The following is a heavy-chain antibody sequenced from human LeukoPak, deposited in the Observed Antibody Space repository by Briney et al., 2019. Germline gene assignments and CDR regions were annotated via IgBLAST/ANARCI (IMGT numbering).Heavy chain of an antibody. CDR1: EFSFSSYT. V-gene: IGHV3-21*01. CDR2: MSTTSTYI. Sequence: GGSLRLSCAASEFSFSSYTMDWVCEAPGKGLGWVSSMSTTSTYIYYADSVKGRFTISRDNAKDSLYLQMNSLRAEDTAVYYCARVVGRVFKDINGYYFDYWGQGILVTVSS. J-gene: IGHJ4*02. D-gene: IGHD3-3*01. CDR3: ARVVGRVFKDINGYYFDY.